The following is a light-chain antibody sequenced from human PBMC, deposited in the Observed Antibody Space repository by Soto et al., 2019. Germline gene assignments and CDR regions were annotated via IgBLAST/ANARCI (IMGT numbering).Light chain of an antibody. CDR1: QSINNW. CDR3: QHYETYPIT. V-gene: IGKV1-5*01. J-gene: IGKJ5*01. CDR2: DAS. Sequence: DIRMTQSPSTLSASVGDRVTITCRASQSINNWLAWYQQKPGKVPKLLIYDASSLESGVPSRFSGSASGTEFTLTISSLQPDDFATYYCQHYETYPITFGQGTRLEIK.